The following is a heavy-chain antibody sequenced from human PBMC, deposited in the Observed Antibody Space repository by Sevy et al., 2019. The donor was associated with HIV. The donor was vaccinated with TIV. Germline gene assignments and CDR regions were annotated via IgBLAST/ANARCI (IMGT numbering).Heavy chain of an antibody. Sequence: SETLSLTCTVSGGSISSYYWSWIRQPPGNGLEWIGYIYYSGSTNYNPSLKSRVTISVDTSKNQFSLKLSSVTAADTAVYYCARMDGYNGEVDYWDQGTLVTVSS. CDR3: ARMDGYNGEVDY. V-gene: IGHV4-59*13. CDR2: IYYSGST. J-gene: IGHJ4*02. CDR1: GGSISSYY. D-gene: IGHD5-12*01.